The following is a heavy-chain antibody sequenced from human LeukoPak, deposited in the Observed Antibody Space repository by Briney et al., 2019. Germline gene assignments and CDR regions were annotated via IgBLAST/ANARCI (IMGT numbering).Heavy chain of an antibody. V-gene: IGHV3-53*01. CDR3: ASLIAAADSNWFDP. Sequence: QPGGSLRLSCVVSGFTFKTQDMTWVRQAPGKGLEWVSVIYSGDNTYYADSVKGRFTISRDNSKNTLYLQMNSLRAEDTAVYYCASLIAAADSNWFDPWGQGTLVTVSS. D-gene: IGHD6-13*01. CDR2: IYSGDNT. CDR1: GFTFKTQD. J-gene: IGHJ5*02.